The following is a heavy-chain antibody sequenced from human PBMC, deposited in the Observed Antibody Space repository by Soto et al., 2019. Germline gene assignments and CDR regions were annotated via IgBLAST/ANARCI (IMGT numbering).Heavy chain of an antibody. D-gene: IGHD3-9*01. Sequence: QVPLVQSGAEVKKPGASVKVSCKASGYTFIDYYIHWVRQAPGQGLEWMGWVDPYSGDTNFAQKFQGWVTMTRDTSISIAYMELSRLRSNDTAVYYCARVRGTTGYTPFDFWGQGTLVTVSS. J-gene: IGHJ4*02. CDR1: GYTFIDYY. CDR2: VDPYSGDT. V-gene: IGHV1-2*04. CDR3: ARVRGTTGYTPFDF.